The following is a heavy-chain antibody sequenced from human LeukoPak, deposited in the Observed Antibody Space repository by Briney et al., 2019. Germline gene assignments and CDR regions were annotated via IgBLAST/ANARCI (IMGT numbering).Heavy chain of an antibody. CDR1: GGSTSSSDYY. J-gene: IGHJ3*02. CDR3: SRLAGVVAWSDTFDI. V-gene: IGHV4-39*01. CDR2: IHYSGST. D-gene: IGHD2-15*01. Sequence: SETLSLTCTASGGSTSSSDYYWPWIRQPPGKTLDWIGTIHYSGSTYYKPSLKSRATITVDTSINQFPLDLTSMTTSDTAVYYCSRLAGVVAWSDTFDIWSQGTMVIVSS.